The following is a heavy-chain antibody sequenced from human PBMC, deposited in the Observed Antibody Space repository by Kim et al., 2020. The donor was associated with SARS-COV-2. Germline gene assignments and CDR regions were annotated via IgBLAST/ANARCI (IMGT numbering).Heavy chain of an antibody. D-gene: IGHD3-9*01. CDR1: GGTFSSYA. J-gene: IGHJ4*02. Sequence: SVKVSCKASGGTFSSYAISWVRQAPGQGLEWMGGIIPIFGTANYAQKFQGRVTITADESTSTAYMELSSLRSENTAVYYCARTTPYYDILTGSAPLECWGQGTRVTVSS. V-gene: IGHV1-69*13. CDR3: ARTTPYYDILTGSAPLEC. CDR2: IIPIFGTA.